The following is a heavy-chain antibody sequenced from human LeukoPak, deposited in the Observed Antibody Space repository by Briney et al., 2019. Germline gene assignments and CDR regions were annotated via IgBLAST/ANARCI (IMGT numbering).Heavy chain of an antibody. CDR1: GYTFTGHY. J-gene: IGHJ4*02. V-gene: IGHV1-2*02. Sequence: ASVKVSCKASGYTFTGHYMHWVRQAPGQGLEWMGWINPNSGGTNYAQKFQGRVTMTRDTSISTAYMELSRLRSDDTAVYYCARTYSGSYHFDYWGQGTLVTVSS. CDR2: INPNSGGT. D-gene: IGHD1-26*01. CDR3: ARTYSGSYHFDY.